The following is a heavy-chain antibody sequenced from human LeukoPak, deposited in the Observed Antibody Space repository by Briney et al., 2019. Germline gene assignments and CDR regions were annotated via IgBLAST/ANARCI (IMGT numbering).Heavy chain of an antibody. D-gene: IGHD4-23*01. CDR3: ARDPRHGGNA. J-gene: IGHJ5*02. Sequence: PGGSLRLSCAASGFTFNTYVMNWVRQAPGKGLEWVSIISGSGATTNYADSVKGRFTIARDNSKNTLYLQMNSLRVEDTAVYYCARDPRHGGNAWGQGTLVTVSS. CDR2: ISGSGATT. CDR1: GFTFNTYV. V-gene: IGHV3-23*01.